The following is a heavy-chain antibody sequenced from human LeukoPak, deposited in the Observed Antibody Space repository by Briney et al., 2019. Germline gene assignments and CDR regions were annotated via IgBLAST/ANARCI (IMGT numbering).Heavy chain of an antibody. Sequence: GGSLRLSCAASGFTLGTYWMHWVRQAPGKGLVWVSRIQSDGSSTTYADSVKGRFTISRDNAKNTLYLEMNSLRAEDTAVYYCARGVGHGGLVDYWGQGTLVTVSS. CDR2: IQSDGSST. CDR3: ARGVGHGGLVDY. V-gene: IGHV3-74*01. CDR1: GFTLGTYW. J-gene: IGHJ4*02. D-gene: IGHD4-23*01.